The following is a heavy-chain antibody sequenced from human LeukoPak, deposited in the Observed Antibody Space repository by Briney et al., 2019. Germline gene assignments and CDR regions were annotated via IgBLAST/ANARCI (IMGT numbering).Heavy chain of an antibody. CDR3: ARANVDIVVVPAARGPNNNWFDP. Sequence: PSETLSLTCTVSGGSISSGDYYWSWIRQPPGKGLEWIGYIYYSGSTYYNPSLKSRVTISVDTSKNQFSLKLSSVTAADTAVYYCARANVDIVVVPAARGPNNNWFDPWGQGTLVTVSS. CDR2: IYYSGST. CDR1: GGSISSGDYY. J-gene: IGHJ5*02. V-gene: IGHV4-30-4*01. D-gene: IGHD2-2*03.